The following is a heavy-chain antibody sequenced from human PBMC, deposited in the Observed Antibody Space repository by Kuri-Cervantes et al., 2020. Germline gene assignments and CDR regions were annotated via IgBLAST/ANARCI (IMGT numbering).Heavy chain of an antibody. J-gene: IGHJ4*02. CDR2: IYHSGST. CDR1: GYSISSGYY. D-gene: IGHD5-12*01. CDR3: AREGGYSGYGYFDY. Sequence: GSLRLSCTVSGYSISSGYYWGWIRQPPGKGLEWIGSIYHSGSTYYNPSLKSRVTISVDTSKNQFSLKLSSVTAADTAVYYCAREGGYSGYGYFDYWGQGTLVTVSS. V-gene: IGHV4-38-2*02.